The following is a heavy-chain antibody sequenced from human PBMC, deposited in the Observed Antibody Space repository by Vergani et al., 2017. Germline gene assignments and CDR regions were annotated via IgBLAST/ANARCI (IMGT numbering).Heavy chain of an antibody. CDR3: ARRTVGVLSGYGDYSWFDP. CDR2: IYYSGST. J-gene: IGHJ5*02. CDR1: GGSISSHY. D-gene: IGHD4-17*01. Sequence: QVQLQESGPGLVKPSETLSLTCTVSGGSISSHYWSWIRQPPGKGLEWIGYIYYSGSTNYNPSLKSRVTISVDTSKNQFSLKLSSVTAADTAVYYCARRTVGVLSGYGDYSWFDPWGQGTLVTVSS. V-gene: IGHV4-59*11.